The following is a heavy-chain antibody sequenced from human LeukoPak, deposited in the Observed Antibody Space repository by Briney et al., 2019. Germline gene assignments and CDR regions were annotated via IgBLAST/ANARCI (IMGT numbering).Heavy chain of an antibody. D-gene: IGHD3-10*01. Sequence: PSETLSLTCAVYGGSFSDYYWSWIRQPPGKGLEWIGEINHSGSTNYSTSLESRVTISVDTSKNQFSLKLSSVTAADTAVYYCARETMVRGVLYYYYMDVWGKGSTVTVSS. CDR1: GGSFSDYY. J-gene: IGHJ6*03. CDR2: INHSGST. V-gene: IGHV4-34*01. CDR3: ARETMVRGVLYYYYMDV.